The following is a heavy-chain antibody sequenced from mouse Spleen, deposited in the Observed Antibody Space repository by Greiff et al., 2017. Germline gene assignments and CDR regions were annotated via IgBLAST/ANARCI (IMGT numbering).Heavy chain of an antibody. J-gene: IGHJ1*01. CDR2: IWTGGGT. V-gene: IGHV2-9-2*01. CDR3: VRAGLTGYWYFDV. CDR1: GFSLTSYD. D-gene: IGHD4-1*01. Sequence: VKLVESGPGLVAPSQSLSITCTVSGFSLTSYDISWIRQPPGKGLEWLGVIWTGGGTNYNSAFMSRLSISKDNSKSQVFLKMNSLQTDDTAIYYCVRAGLTGYWYFDVWGAGTTVTVSS.